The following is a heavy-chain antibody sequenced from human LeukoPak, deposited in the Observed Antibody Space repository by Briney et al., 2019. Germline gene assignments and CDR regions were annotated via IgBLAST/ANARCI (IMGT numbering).Heavy chain of an antibody. CDR2: IIPIFGTA. Sequence: SVKVSCKVSGYTLTELSMHWVRQAPGKGLEWMGGIIPIFGTANYAQKFQGRVTITADESTSTAYMELSSLRSEDTAVYYCASHYYDILTGPRPNYYYGMDVWGQGTTVTVSS. D-gene: IGHD3-9*01. CDR3: ASHYYDILTGPRPNYYYGMDV. CDR1: GYTLTELS. V-gene: IGHV1-69*13. J-gene: IGHJ6*02.